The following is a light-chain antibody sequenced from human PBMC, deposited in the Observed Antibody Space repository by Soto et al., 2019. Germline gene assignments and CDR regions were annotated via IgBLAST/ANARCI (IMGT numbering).Light chain of an antibody. CDR3: QQYNTYRT. CDR2: KAS. J-gene: IGKJ1*01. Sequence: DIPMTQSPSTLSASVGDRVTITCRASQSIGSWLAWYQQKPGKAPNLLIYKASSLESGVPSRFSGSGSGTEFTLTISSLQPDDFATYYCQQYNTYRTFGQGTKVEIK. CDR1: QSIGSW. V-gene: IGKV1-5*03.